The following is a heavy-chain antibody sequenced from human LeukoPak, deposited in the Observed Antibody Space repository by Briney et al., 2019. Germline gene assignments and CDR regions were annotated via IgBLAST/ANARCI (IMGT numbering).Heavy chain of an antibody. D-gene: IGHD6-13*01. V-gene: IGHV3-7*01. Sequence: GRSLRLSCAAAGFIFSNYWMSWVRQAPGKGLEWVANIKQDGSEKYYVDSVEGRFAISRDNAQNSLYLQMNSLRVEDTAMYYCARWQPGFYPWGQGTLVTVSS. J-gene: IGHJ5*02. CDR2: IKQDGSEK. CDR3: ARWQPGFYP. CDR1: GFIFSNYW.